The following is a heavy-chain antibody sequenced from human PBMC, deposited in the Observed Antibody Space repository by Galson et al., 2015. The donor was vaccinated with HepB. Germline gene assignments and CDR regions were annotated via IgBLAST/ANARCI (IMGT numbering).Heavy chain of an antibody. Sequence: SLRLSCAASGFTFSSYGMHWVRQAPGKGLEWVAVIWYDGSNIYYADSVKGRFTISRDNSKNTLYLQMNSLRAEDTAVYYCARDRDGGGAFDIWGQGTMVTVSS. CDR1: GFTFSSYG. CDR3: ARDRDGGGAFDI. CDR2: IWYDGSNI. J-gene: IGHJ3*02. V-gene: IGHV3-33*01.